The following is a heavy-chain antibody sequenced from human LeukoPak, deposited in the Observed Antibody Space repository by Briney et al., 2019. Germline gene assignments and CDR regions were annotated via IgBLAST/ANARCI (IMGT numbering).Heavy chain of an antibody. J-gene: IGHJ4*02. V-gene: IGHV3-23*01. CDR1: GFNFNIYT. CDR3: AKKRGMPREAYHFDR. CDR2: VGSGGTR. D-gene: IGHD1-26*01. Sequence: SGGSLRLSCAASGFNFNIYTMSWVRQAQGKGLEWISAVGSGGTRYYADSVKGRFTISRDNSANTVSLQMDSLRADDTAMYYCAKKRGMPREAYHFDRWGQGTLVAVSS.